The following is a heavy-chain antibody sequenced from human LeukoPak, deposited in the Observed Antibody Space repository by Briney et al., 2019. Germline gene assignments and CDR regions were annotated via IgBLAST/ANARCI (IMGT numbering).Heavy chain of an antibody. CDR1: GFTFSSYS. J-gene: IGHJ4*01. CDR3: AREGSSGCSYGYIDY. Sequence: GGSLRLSCAASGFTFSSYSMNWVRQAPGKGLEWVSSISSSSSYIYYADSVKGRFTISRDNAKNSLYLQMNSLRAEDTAVYYCAREGSSGCSYGYIDYWGQGTLVTVSS. V-gene: IGHV3-21*01. D-gene: IGHD5-18*01. CDR2: ISSSSSYI.